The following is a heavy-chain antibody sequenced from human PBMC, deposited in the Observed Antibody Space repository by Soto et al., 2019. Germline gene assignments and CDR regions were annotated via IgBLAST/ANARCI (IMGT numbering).Heavy chain of an antibody. D-gene: IGHD2-2*01. CDR3: ASLRVDIVVVPAAMNFDY. V-gene: IGHV4-39*01. Sequence: QLLESGPGLVKPSETLSLTCTVSGGSISSSSYYWGWIRQPPGKGLEWIGSIYYSGSTYYNPSLKSRVTISVDTSKNQFSLMLSSVTAADTAVYYCASLRVDIVVVPAAMNFDYWGQGTLVTVSS. J-gene: IGHJ4*02. CDR2: IYYSGST. CDR1: GGSISSSSYY.